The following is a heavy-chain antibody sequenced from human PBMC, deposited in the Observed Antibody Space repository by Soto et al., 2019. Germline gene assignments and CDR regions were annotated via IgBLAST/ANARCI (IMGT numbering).Heavy chain of an antibody. D-gene: IGHD1-1*01. CDR1: GFTFSSCA. CDR3: VKDRSHAWTFDY. J-gene: IGHJ4*02. V-gene: IGHV3-30*18. CDR2: VTPDGSLY. Sequence: QVQLVESGGGVVQPGRSLRLSCVASGFTFSSCAMHWVRQVPGKGLEWLAVVTPDGSLYTYGDSVKGRFSISRDNSRKTLCLQINGLRPEETAVYYLVKDRSHAWTFDYWGQGTVVTVSS.